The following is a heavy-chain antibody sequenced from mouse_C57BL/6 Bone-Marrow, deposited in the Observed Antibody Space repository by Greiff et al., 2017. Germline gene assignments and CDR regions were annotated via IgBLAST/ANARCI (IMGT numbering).Heavy chain of an antibody. CDR3: ARGRDYYGSSYYYAMDY. CDR2: INYDGSST. CDR1: GFTFSDYY. Sequence: EVKLMESEGGLVQPGSSMKLSCTASGFTFSDYYMAWVRQVPEKGLEWVANINYDGSSTYYLDSLKSRFIISRDNAKNILYLQMSSLKSEDTATYYCARGRDYYGSSYYYAMDYWGQGTSVTVSS. V-gene: IGHV5-16*01. J-gene: IGHJ4*01. D-gene: IGHD1-1*01.